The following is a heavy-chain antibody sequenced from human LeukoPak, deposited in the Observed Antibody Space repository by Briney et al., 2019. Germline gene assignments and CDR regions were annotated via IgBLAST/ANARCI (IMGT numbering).Heavy chain of an antibody. V-gene: IGHV4-39*01. CDR3: ARHKGGAVAMIDY. D-gene: IGHD6-19*01. CDR2: IYYSGST. Sequence: SETLSLTCTVSGGSISSSSYYWGWIRQPPGKGLEWIGSIYYSGSTYYNPSLKSRVTISVDTSKNQFSLKLSSVTAADTAVYYCARHKGGAVAMIDYWRQGTLVSVSS. CDR1: GGSISSSSYY. J-gene: IGHJ4*02.